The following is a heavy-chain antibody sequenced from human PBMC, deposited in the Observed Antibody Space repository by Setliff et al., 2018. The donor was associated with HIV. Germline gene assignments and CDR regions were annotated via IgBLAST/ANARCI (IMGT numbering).Heavy chain of an antibody. CDR1: GYTFTSYG. CDR2: ISAYNGDT. Sequence: ASVKVSCKASGYTFTSYGISWVRQAPGQGLEWMGWISAYNGDTNYAQKFQGRVTMTTDTSTSTAYMELRSLRSDDTAAYYCARGSGGVVIKGAYYYYMDVWGKGTPVTVSS. J-gene: IGHJ6*03. CDR3: ARGSGGVVIKGAYYYYMDV. D-gene: IGHD3-3*01. V-gene: IGHV1-18*01.